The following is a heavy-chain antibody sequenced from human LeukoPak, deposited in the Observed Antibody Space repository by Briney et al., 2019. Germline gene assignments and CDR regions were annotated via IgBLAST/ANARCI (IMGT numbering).Heavy chain of an antibody. Sequence: ASVKVSCKASGYSFTGYYLHWVRQAPGQGLEWMGWINPNSGGTKYVQKFQGRVTMTRDTSISTAYMELSSLRSDDTAVYYCARDRSDRGTWYYFYMDVWGKGTTVTVSS. CDR3: ARDRSDRGTWYYFYMDV. CDR1: GYSFTGYY. J-gene: IGHJ6*03. V-gene: IGHV1-2*02. D-gene: IGHD3-16*01. CDR2: INPNSGGT.